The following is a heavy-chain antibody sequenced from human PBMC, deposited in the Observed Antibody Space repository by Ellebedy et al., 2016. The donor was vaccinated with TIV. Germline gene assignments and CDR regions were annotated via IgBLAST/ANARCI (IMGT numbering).Heavy chain of an antibody. CDR2: LYTPTGDT. V-gene: IGHV1-3*04. CDR1: GYTFTNHS. J-gene: IGHJ4*02. Sequence: AASVKVSCKASGYTFTNHSLHPLRQPPEQRLEWMGWLYTPTGDTKYSQKFRGRVSMTRDTSASTAYMELSSLSSEDTAVYYCARDFNWGFDYWGQGALVTVSS. D-gene: IGHD7-27*01. CDR3: ARDFNWGFDY.